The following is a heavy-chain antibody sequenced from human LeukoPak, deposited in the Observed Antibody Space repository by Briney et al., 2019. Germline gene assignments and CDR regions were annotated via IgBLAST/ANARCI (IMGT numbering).Heavy chain of an antibody. Sequence: ASVKVSCKASGYTFTGYYMHWVRQAPGQGLEWMGWINPNSGGTNYAQKFQGRVTMTRDTSISTAYMEMSRLRSDDTSVYYCASGLYSSSWYGGYWGQGTLVTVSS. V-gene: IGHV1-2*02. CDR3: ASGLYSSSWYGGY. D-gene: IGHD6-13*01. J-gene: IGHJ4*02. CDR1: GYTFTGYY. CDR2: INPNSGGT.